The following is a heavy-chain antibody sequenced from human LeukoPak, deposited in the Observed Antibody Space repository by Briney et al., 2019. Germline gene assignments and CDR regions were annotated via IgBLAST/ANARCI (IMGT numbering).Heavy chain of an antibody. Sequence: PGGSLRLSCAASGFTFSGSAMHWVRQASGKGLEWVGRIRNKPNTYTTEYAASVKGRFTISRDDSKNSLYLQMNSLKTEDTAVYYCARVEKNGDAFDIWGQGTMVTVSS. J-gene: IGHJ3*02. CDR1: GFTFSGSA. D-gene: IGHD1-1*01. V-gene: IGHV3-72*01. CDR3: ARVEKNGDAFDI. CDR2: IRNKPNTYTT.